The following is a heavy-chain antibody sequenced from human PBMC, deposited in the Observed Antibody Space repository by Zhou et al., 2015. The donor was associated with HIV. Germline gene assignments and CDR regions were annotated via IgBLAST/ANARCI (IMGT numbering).Heavy chain of an antibody. J-gene: IGHJ3*02. CDR2: IIPIFGTA. D-gene: IGHD2/OR15-2a*01. V-gene: IGHV1-69*06. Sequence: QVQLVQSGAEVKKPGSSVKVSCKASGGTFSSYAISWVRQAPGQGLEWMGGIIPIFGTANYAQKFQGRVTMTTDTSTSTAYMELRSLRSDDTAVYYCARDHNADSIAEDAFDIWAKGQWSPSLQ. CDR1: GGTFSSYA. CDR3: ARDHNADSIAEDAFDI.